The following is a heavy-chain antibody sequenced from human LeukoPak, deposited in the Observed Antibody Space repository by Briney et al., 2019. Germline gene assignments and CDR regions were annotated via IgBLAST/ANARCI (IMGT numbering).Heavy chain of an antibody. J-gene: IGHJ4*02. CDR2: IIPIFGTA. CDR1: GGTFSSYA. V-gene: IGHV1-69*13. D-gene: IGHD3-16*02. Sequence: SVKVSCKASGGTFSSYAISWVRQAPGQGLEWMGGIIPIFGTANYAQKFQGRVTITADESTSTAYMELSSLRSEDTAAYYCASSYYDYVWGSYRPRAALDYWGQGTLVTVSS. CDR3: ASSYYDYVWGSYRPRAALDY.